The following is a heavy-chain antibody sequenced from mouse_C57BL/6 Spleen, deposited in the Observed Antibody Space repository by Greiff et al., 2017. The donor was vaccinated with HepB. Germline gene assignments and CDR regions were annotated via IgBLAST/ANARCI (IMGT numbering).Heavy chain of an antibody. CDR1: GFTFSSYT. Sequence: EVKVVESGGGLVKPGGSLKLSCAASGFTFSSYTMSWVRQTPEKRLEWVATISGGGGNTYYPDSVKGRFTIARDNAKNTQYLQMSSLRSEDTALYYCARHATTVVADYWGQGTTLTVSS. CDR2: ISGGGGNT. D-gene: IGHD1-1*01. V-gene: IGHV5-9*01. CDR3: ARHATTVVADY. J-gene: IGHJ2*01.